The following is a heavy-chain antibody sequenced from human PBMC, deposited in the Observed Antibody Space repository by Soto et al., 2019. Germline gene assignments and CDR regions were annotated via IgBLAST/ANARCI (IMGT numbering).Heavy chain of an antibody. D-gene: IGHD3-22*01. CDR2: ISGSGGST. Sequence: PAGSLRLSCAASGFTFSSYAMSWARQAPGKGLEWVSAISGSGGSTYYADSVQGRFTISRDNSKNTLYLQMNSLRAEDTAVYYCAKDIEIPLIVVANLHDYWGQGTLVTVSS. J-gene: IGHJ4*02. V-gene: IGHV3-23*01. CDR3: AKDIEIPLIVVANLHDY. CDR1: GFTFSSYA.